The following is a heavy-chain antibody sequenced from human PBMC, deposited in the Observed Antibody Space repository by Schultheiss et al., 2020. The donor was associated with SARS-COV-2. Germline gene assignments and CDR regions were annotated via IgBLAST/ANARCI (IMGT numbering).Heavy chain of an antibody. D-gene: IGHD2-21*02. Sequence: SQTLSLTCAVYGGSFSGYYWSWIRQPPGKGLEWIGSIYYSGSTYYKPSLKSRVTISVDTSKNQFSLKLSSVTAADTAVYYCAQPKAYCGGDCYSHDAFDIWGQGTMVTVSS. V-gene: IGHV4-34*01. J-gene: IGHJ3*02. CDR1: GGSFSGYY. CDR3: AQPKAYCGGDCYSHDAFDI. CDR2: IYYSGST.